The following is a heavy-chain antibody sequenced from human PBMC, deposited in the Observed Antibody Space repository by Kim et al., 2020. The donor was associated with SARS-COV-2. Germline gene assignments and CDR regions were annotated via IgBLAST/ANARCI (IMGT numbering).Heavy chain of an antibody. CDR3: AKDHPSSGWPTFDS. CDR1: GFTFSRSA. D-gene: IGHD6-19*01. CDR2: VNNNNNP. J-gene: IGHJ4*02. Sequence: GGSLRLSCSASGFTFSRSAMSWVRQVPGKGLEWVASVNNNNNPYYADSVKGRFTVSRDITKDTLYRQMNSLRADDTALYYCAKDHPSSGWPTFDSWSQGTLVAVSS. V-gene: IGHV3-23*05.